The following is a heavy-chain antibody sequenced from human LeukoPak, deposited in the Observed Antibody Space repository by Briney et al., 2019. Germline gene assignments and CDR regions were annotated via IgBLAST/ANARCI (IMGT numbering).Heavy chain of an antibody. D-gene: IGHD2-15*01. CDR1: GFTFSSYE. CDR2: ISSGGITI. J-gene: IGHJ4*02. V-gene: IGHV3-48*03. CDR3: ARARGPFCSGGSCYGYYFDY. Sequence: GGSLRLSCAASGFTFSSYEMNWVRQAPGKGLQWVSFISSGGITIFYADSVKGRFTISRDNAKNSLYLQMNSLRAEDTAVYYCARARGPFCSGGSCYGYYFDYWVQGTLVTVSS.